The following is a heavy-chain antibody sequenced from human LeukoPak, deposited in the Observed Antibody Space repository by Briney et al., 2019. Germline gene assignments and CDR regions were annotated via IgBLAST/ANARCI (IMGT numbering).Heavy chain of an antibody. J-gene: IGHJ4*02. Sequence: ASVKVSCKASGYTFTGYYMHWLRQAPGQGLEWMGWINPNSGGTNYAQKFQGRVTMTRDTSISTAYMELSRLRSDDTAVYYCARGPEVGFTPPGQYWGQGTLVTVSS. CDR2: INPNSGGT. V-gene: IGHV1-2*02. D-gene: IGHD3-10*01. CDR3: ARGPEVGFTPPGQY. CDR1: GYTFTGYY.